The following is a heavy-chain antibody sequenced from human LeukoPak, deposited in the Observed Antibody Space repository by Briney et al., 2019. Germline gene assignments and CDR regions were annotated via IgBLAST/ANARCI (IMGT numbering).Heavy chain of an antibody. CDR3: ARQYYDILTDPNYFDS. V-gene: IGHV5-51*01. Sequence: GESLKISCKGSGYSFSNYWIGWVRQMPGNGLEWVGIILPGNSDTRYSPSFQGQVTMSADKSISTAYLQWSSLKAADTAMYYCARQYYDILTDPNYFDSWGQGTLVTVSS. J-gene: IGHJ4*02. CDR1: GYSFSNYW. D-gene: IGHD3-9*01. CDR2: ILPGNSDT.